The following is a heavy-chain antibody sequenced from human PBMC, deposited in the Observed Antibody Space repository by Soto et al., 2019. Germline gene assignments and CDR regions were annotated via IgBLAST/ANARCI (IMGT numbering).Heavy chain of an antibody. CDR3: ARRGSGSYYDY. V-gene: IGHV3-23*04. D-gene: IGHD1-26*01. CDR1: GFTFSDYA. J-gene: IGHJ4*02. Sequence: VQLVESGGGVVQPGRSLRLSCAASGFTFSDYAMRWVRQAPVKGLEWVSAISGSGGSTYYADSVKGRFTISRDNSKNTLYLQMNSLRAEDTAVYYCARRGSGSYYDYWGQGTLVTVSS. CDR2: ISGSGGST.